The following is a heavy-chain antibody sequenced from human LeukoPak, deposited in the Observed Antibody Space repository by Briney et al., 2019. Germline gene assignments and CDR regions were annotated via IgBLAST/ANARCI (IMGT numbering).Heavy chain of an antibody. V-gene: IGHV4-38-2*01. Sequence: SETLSLTCAVSGYSISSGYYWGWIRQPPAKGLEWIGSIYHSGSTYYNPSLKSRVTISVDTSKNQFSLKLSSVTAADTAVYYCARGVIYYGSGSYWAYFGYWGQGTLVTVSS. D-gene: IGHD3-10*01. CDR1: GYSISSGYY. J-gene: IGHJ4*02. CDR2: IYHSGST. CDR3: ARGVIYYGSGSYWAYFGY.